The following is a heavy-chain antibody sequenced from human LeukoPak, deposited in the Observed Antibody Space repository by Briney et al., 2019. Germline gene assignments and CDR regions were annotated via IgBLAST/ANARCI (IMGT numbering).Heavy chain of an antibody. D-gene: IGHD2-2*01. V-gene: IGHV3-64*04. CDR3: ARDYLVVPAAIGY. J-gene: IGHJ4*02. CDR2: VSSNGGST. CDR1: GFTFSHYA. Sequence: GGSLRLSCSASGFTFSHYAMHWVRQAPGKGLEYLSTVSSNGGSTYYTDSVKGRFTISRDNAKNSLYLQMNSLRAEDTAVYYCARDYLVVPAAIGYWGQGTLVTVSS.